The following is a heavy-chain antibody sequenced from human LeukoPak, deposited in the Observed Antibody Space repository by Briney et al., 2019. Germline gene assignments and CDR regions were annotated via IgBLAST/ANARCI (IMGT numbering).Heavy chain of an antibody. J-gene: IGHJ4*02. V-gene: IGHV3-21*01. D-gene: IGHD3-10*01. CDR3: ARDRGSTGGFDY. Sequence: GGPLRLSCAASGFTFSSYSMNWVRQAPGKGLEWVSSISSSSSYIYYADSVKGRFTISRDNAKNSLYLQMNSLRAEDTAVYYCARDRGSTGGFDYWGQGTLVTVSS. CDR1: GFTFSSYS. CDR2: ISSSSSYI.